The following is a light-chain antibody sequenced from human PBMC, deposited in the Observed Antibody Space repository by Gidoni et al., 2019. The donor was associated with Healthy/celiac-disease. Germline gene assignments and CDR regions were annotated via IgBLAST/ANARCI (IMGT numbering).Light chain of an antibody. J-gene: IGKJ2*01. CDR3: QQYNNWPPMYT. V-gene: IGKV3-15*01. CDR2: VAS. CDR1: QSVSSN. Sequence: EIVMTQSPATLSVSPGERATLSCRASQSVSSNLAWYQQKPGQAPRLLLYVASTRATGIPARFSGSGSGTEFTLTISSLQSEDFAVYYCQQYNNWPPMYTFGQGTKLEIK.